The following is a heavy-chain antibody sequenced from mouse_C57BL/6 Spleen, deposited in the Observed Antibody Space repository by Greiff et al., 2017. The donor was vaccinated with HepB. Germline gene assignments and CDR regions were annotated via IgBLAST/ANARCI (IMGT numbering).Heavy chain of an antibody. CDR2: INPGSGGT. J-gene: IGHJ1*03. CDR1: GYAFTNYL. V-gene: IGHV1-54*01. D-gene: IGHD1-1*01. CDR3: ARERITTVVATPGYFDV. Sequence: QVQLKESGAELVRPGTSVKVSCKASGYAFTNYLIEWVKQRPGQGLEWIGVINPGSGGTNYNEKFKGKATLTADKSSSTAYMQLSSLTSEDSAVYFCARERITTVVATPGYFDVWGTGTTVTVSS.